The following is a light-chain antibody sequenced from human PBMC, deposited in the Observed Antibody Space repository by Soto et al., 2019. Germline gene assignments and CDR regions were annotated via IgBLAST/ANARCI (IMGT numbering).Light chain of an antibody. J-gene: IGKJ2*01. Sequence: EIVMTQSRATLSVSPGERVSLSCRASESLSTYLAWYQQKPGQAPRLLIYGASTKATGIPARFSGSGSATDITLTISSLQSEDFAVYYCQSYNDWPFTFGQGTKLEI. CDR2: GAS. CDR3: QSYNDWPFT. CDR1: ESLSTY. V-gene: IGKV3-15*01.